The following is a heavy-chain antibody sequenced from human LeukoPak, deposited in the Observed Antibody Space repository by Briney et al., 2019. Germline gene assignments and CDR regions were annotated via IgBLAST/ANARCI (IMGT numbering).Heavy chain of an antibody. CDR3: ANLLSSSWYGDY. CDR1: GFTFSSYC. V-gene: IGHV3-30*18. Sequence: GGSLRLSCAASGFTFSSYCMHWVRQAPGKGLEWVAVISYDGSNKYYADSVKGRFTISRDNSKNTLYLQMNSLRAEDTAVYYCANLLSSSWYGDYWGQGTLVTVSS. CDR2: ISYDGSNK. D-gene: IGHD6-13*01. J-gene: IGHJ4*02.